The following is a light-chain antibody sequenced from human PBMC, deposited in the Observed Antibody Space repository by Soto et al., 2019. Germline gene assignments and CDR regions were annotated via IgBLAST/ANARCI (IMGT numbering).Light chain of an antibody. CDR2: SNN. J-gene: IGLJ1*01. Sequence: QSVLTQPPSASGTAGQRVTISCSGSTSNIGSNTVNWYQQLPGTAPRTLIYSNNQRPSGVPDRFSGSKSGTSGSLAISGLLSEDEADYYCAAWGDGLNGYVFGTGTKVTVL. CDR3: AAWGDGLNGYV. V-gene: IGLV1-44*01. CDR1: TSNIGSNT.